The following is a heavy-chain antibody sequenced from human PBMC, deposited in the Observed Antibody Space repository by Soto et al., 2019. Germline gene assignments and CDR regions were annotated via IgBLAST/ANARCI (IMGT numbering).Heavy chain of an antibody. CDR1: GFTFSNAW. D-gene: IGHD5-18*01. CDR2: IKSKTDGGTT. V-gene: IGHV3-15*01. J-gene: IGHJ4*02. CDR3: TTDAPQLWLYYFDY. Sequence: GGSLRLSCAASGFTFSNAWMSWVRQAPGKGLEWVGRIKSKTDGGTTDYAAPVKGRFTISRDDSKNTLYLQMNSLKTEDTAVYYCTTDAPQLWLYYFDYWGQGTLVTVSS.